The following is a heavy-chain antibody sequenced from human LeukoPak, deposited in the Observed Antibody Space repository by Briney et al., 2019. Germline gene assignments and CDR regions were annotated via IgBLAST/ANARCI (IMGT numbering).Heavy chain of an antibody. V-gene: IGHV3-11*01. CDR3: ARGRYCSGGTCYSGAGGFDY. CDR1: GFTFSDYY. J-gene: IGHJ4*02. D-gene: IGHD2-15*01. CDR2: ITTSGSTI. Sequence: GGSLRLSCAASGFTFSDYYMSWIRQAPGKGLERVSYITTSGSTIYYADSVKGRFTISRDNAKNSLYLQMNSLRAEDTAVYYCARGRYCSGGTCYSGAGGFDYWGQGTLVTVSS.